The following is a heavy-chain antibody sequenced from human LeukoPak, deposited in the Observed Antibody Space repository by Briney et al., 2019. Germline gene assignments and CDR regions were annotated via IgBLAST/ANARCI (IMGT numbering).Heavy chain of an antibody. V-gene: IGHV3-23*01. CDR1: GFTFSSYA. D-gene: IGHD3-10*01. CDR2: ISGSGGST. CDR3: AKDLDPMMVRGVITFDY. Sequence: GGSLRLSCAASGFTFSSYAMSWVRQAPGKGLEWVSAISGSGGSTYYEDSVKGRFTISRENSKNTLYLQMNSLRAEDTAVYYCAKDLDPMMVRGVITFDYWGQGTLVTVSS. J-gene: IGHJ4*02.